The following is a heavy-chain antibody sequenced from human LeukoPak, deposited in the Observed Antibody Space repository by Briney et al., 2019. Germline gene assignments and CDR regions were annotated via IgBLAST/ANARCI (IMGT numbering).Heavy chain of an antibody. CDR2: IYYSGST. CDR3: ARETMCSSTSCLDY. V-gene: IGHV4-39*07. Sequence: SETLSLTCTVSGGSISSSSYYWGWIRQPPGKGLEWMGSIYYSGSTYYNPSLKSRVTISVDTSKNQFSLKLSSVTAADTAVYYCARETMCSSTSCLDYWGQGTLVPVSS. J-gene: IGHJ4*02. D-gene: IGHD2-2*01. CDR1: GGSISSSSYY.